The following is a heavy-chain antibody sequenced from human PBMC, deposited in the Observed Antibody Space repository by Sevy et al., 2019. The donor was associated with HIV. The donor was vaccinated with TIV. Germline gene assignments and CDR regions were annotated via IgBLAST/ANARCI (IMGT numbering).Heavy chain of an antibody. CDR2: IRSNAYGGTT. Sequence: GGSLRLSCRGSGFTVGDYGMSWVRQAPGKGLHWIGFIRSNAYGGTTEYAASVQGRFTISRDDSKSIAYLQMNSLKIEDTGVYYCISAPSVGLGPDYWGQGTQVTVSS. CDR3: ISAPSVGLGPDY. V-gene: IGHV3-49*04. D-gene: IGHD1-26*01. J-gene: IGHJ4*02. CDR1: GFTVGDYG.